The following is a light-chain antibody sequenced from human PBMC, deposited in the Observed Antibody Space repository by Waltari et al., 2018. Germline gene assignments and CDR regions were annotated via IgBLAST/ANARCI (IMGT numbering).Light chain of an antibody. J-gene: IGKJ2*01. CDR2: GES. Sequence: EIVLTQSPGTLSLSPGERATLSCRASQSVSSSYLAWYQQKPGQAPRLLIYGESSRATGIPDRFSGSGSVTDFTLTISRLEPEDFAVYYCQQYGSSPRYTFGQGTKLEIK. CDR1: QSVSSSY. V-gene: IGKV3-20*01. CDR3: QQYGSSPRYT.